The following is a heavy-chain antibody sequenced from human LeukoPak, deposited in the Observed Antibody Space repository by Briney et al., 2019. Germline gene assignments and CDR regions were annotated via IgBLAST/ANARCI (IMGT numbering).Heavy chain of an antibody. CDR1: GFTFSSYA. J-gene: IGHJ6*02. D-gene: IGHD3-10*01. V-gene: IGHV3-23*01. CDR3: AKCYGSGGTTYYYYGMDV. Sequence: GGSLRLSCAASGFTFSSYAMSWVRQAPGKGLEWVSAISGSGGSTYYADSVKGRFTISRDNSKNTLYMQMNSLRAEDTAVYYCAKCYGSGGTTYYYYGMDVWGQGTTVTVSS. CDR2: ISGSGGST.